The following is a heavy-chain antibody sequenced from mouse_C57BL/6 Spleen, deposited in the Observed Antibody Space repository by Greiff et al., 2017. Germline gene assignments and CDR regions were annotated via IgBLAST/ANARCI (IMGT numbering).Heavy chain of an antibody. V-gene: IGHV14-4*01. CDR3: TNGYDRDWYFDV. J-gene: IGHJ1*03. D-gene: IGHD2-2*01. CDR2: IDPENGDT. CDR1: GFNIKDDY. Sequence: EVKVVESGAELVRPGASVKLSCTASGFNIKDDYMHWVKQRPEQGLEWIGWIDPENGDTEYASKFQGKATITADTSSNTAYLQLSSLTSEDTAVYYCTNGYDRDWYFDVWGTGTTVTVSS.